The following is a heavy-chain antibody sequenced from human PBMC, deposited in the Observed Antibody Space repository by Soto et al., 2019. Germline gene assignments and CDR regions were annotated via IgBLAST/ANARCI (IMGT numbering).Heavy chain of an antibody. D-gene: IGHD3-22*01. V-gene: IGHV3-21*01. CDR3: AGAYYDSSGVAGFDY. CDR1: GFTFTSYS. Sequence: EAQLVESGGGLVKPGGSLRLSCAASGFTFTSYSMNWVRQAPGKGLEWVSSISASSSHIYYADSVKGRFTISRDNAKNSLYLQMNSLRAEDTAVYYCAGAYYDSSGVAGFDYWGQGTLVTVSS. CDR2: ISASSSHI. J-gene: IGHJ4*02.